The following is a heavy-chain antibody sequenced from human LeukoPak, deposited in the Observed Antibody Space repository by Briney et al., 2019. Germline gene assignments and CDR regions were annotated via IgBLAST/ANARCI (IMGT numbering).Heavy chain of an antibody. V-gene: IGHV3-74*01. J-gene: IGHJ4*02. CDR3: ARDAAAGTGDYFDY. CDR1: GFTLSTYW. Sequence: SGGSLRLSCAASGFTLSTYWMHWVRQAPGRGLVWVSRINPDGTITSYADSVKGRFTISRDNAKNSLYLQMNSLRAEDTAVYYCARDAAAGTGDYFDYWGQGTLVTVSS. D-gene: IGHD6-13*01. CDR2: INPDGTIT.